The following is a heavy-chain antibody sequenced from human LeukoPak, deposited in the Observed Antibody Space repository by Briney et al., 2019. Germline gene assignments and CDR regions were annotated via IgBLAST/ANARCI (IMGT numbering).Heavy chain of an antibody. CDR2: INHSGST. CDR3: ASIAVAGLDY. V-gene: IGHV4-39*01. D-gene: IGHD6-19*01. J-gene: IGHJ4*02. Sequence: PSETLSLTCTVSGGSISSSSYYWGWIRQPPGKGLEWIGEINHSGSTNYNPSLKSRVTISVDTSKNQFSLKLSSVTAADTAVYYCASIAVAGLDYWGQGTLVTVSS. CDR1: GGSISSSSYY.